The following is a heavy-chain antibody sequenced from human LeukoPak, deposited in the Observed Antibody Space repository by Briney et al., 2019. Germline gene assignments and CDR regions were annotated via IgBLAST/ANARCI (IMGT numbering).Heavy chain of an antibody. D-gene: IGHD6-13*01. CDR2: INPNNGGT. V-gene: IGHV1-2*02. J-gene: IGHJ4*02. CDR1: GYTFTGYY. Sequence: GASVKVSCKASGYTFTGYYMHWVRQAPGQGLEWMGWINPNNGGTNYAQKFQGRVTMTRDTSINTAYMELSRLRSDDTAVYYCARVWSGRAAAVCYSGQGTLVTASS. CDR3: ARVWSGRAAAVCY.